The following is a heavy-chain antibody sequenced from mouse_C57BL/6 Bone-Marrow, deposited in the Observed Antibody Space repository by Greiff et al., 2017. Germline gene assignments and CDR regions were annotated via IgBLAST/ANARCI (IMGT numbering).Heavy chain of an antibody. J-gene: IGHJ4*01. V-gene: IGHV1-63*01. CDR2: IYPGGGYT. CDR3: AINWAYAMDY. Sequence: QVQLQQSGAELVRPGTSVKMSCKASGYTFTNYWIGWAKQRPGHGLEWIGDIYPGGGYTNYNEKFKGKATLTADKSSSTAYMQFSSLTSEDSAIYYCAINWAYAMDYWGQGTSVTVSS. CDR1: GYTFTNYW. D-gene: IGHD4-1*01.